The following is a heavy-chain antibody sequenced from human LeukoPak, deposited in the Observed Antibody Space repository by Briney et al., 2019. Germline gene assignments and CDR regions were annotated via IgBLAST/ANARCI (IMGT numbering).Heavy chain of an antibody. CDR2: INPNVGVT. Sequence: GASVKVSCKASVYTFTDYFIHWVRQAPGQELEWMGWINPNVGVTSNAQNFQGRVTMTRDTSISTAYMELSRLRSDDTAVYYCARVITGAVAYAYWGQGTLVTVSS. CDR3: ARVITGAVAYAY. D-gene: IGHD1-20*01. J-gene: IGHJ4*02. V-gene: IGHV1-2*02. CDR1: VYTFTDYF.